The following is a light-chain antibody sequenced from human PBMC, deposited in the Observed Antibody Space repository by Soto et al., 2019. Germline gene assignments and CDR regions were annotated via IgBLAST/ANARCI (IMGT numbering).Light chain of an antibody. CDR3: QQYNSYSLT. CDR2: DAS. CDR1: QSISSW. Sequence: DIQMTQSPSTLSASVGDRVSITCRASQSISSWLGWYQQKPGKAPKLLIYDASSLESGVPSRFSGSGSGTEFTLTISSLQPDDFATYYCQQYNSYSLTFGGGTKVDI. V-gene: IGKV1-5*01. J-gene: IGKJ4*01.